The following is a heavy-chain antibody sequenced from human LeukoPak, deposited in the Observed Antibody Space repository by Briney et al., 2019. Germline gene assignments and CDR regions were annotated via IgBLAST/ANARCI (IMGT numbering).Heavy chain of an antibody. V-gene: IGHV3-21*01. CDR3: ARGQYSGSRYYYYYMDV. Sequence: GGSLRLSCAASGFTFSSYSMNWVRQAPGKGLEWVSSIVKGRFTISRDNSKNTLYLQMNSLRAEDTAVYYCARGQYSGSRYYYYYMDVWGKGTTVTVSS. D-gene: IGHD2-15*01. CDR2: I. J-gene: IGHJ6*03. CDR1: GFTFSSYS.